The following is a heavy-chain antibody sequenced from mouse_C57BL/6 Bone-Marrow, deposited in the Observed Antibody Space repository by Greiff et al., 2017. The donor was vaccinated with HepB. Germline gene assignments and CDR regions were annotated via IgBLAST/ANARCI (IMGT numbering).Heavy chain of an antibody. CDR1: GYTFTTYP. CDR3: ARDYYGSSYPFYYAMDY. V-gene: IGHV1-47*01. Sequence: QVQLKQSGAELVKPGASVKMSCKASGYTFTTYPIEWVKQNHGKSLEWIGNFHPYNDDTKYNEKFKGKATLTVEKSSSTVYLEFSRLTSDDSAVYYCARDYYGSSYPFYYAMDYWGQGTSVTVSS. D-gene: IGHD1-1*01. J-gene: IGHJ4*01. CDR2: FHPYNDDT.